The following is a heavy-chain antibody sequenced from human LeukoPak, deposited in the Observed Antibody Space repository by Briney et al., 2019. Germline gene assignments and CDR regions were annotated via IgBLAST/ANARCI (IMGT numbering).Heavy chain of an antibody. V-gene: IGHV6-1*01. CDR2: TYYRSKWNN. J-gene: IGHJ4*02. D-gene: IGHD6-19*01. CDR1: GDSVSSNSAA. CDR3: ARGVGGCYDY. Sequence: SQTLSLTCVISGDSVSSNSAAWNWIRQSPSRGLEWLGRTYYRSKWNNDYAVSVRSRITINPDTSRNQFSLQVNSMTPEDTAVYYCARGVGGCYDYWGQGTLVSVSS.